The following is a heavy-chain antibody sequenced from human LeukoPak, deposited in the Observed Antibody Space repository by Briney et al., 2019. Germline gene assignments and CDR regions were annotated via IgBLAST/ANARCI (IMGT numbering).Heavy chain of an antibody. J-gene: IGHJ6*01. Sequence: PGGSLRLSCATSGFTFSSNWMAWLRQAPGKGLEWVANINADGSEKSYADSVKGRFTISRDNSKNTLYLEMNSLRAEDTAIYYCAKMKGHPLPKYYMDVWGQGTTVTVSS. D-gene: IGHD1-26*01. V-gene: IGHV3-7*03. CDR3: AKMKGHPLPKYYMDV. CDR2: INADGSEK. CDR1: GFTFSSNW.